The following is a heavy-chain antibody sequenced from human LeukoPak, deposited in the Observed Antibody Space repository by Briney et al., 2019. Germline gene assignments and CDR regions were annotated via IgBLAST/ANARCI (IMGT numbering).Heavy chain of an antibody. J-gene: IGHJ5*02. Sequence: SETLSLTCTVSGGSIISYYWTWIRQPPGKGLEWIGYIYYSGSTNYNPSLKSRVTISVDTSKNQFSLKLSSVTAADTAVYFCARYLYDSGTSPWGQGTLVTVSS. CDR2: IYYSGST. CDR1: GGSIISYY. V-gene: IGHV4-59*01. CDR3: ARYLYDSGTSP. D-gene: IGHD3-10*01.